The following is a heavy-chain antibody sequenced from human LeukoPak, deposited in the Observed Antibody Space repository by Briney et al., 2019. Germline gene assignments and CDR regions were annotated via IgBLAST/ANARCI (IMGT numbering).Heavy chain of an antibody. Sequence: ASVKVSCKASGYTFTSYAMNWVRQAPGQGLEWMGWINTNTGNPTYAQGFTGRFVFSLDTSVSTAYLQISSLKAEDTAVYYCARGQTTKYHRKISHFDYWGQGTLVTVSS. CDR2: INTNTGNP. CDR1: GYTFTSYA. CDR3: ARGQTTKYHRKISHFDY. D-gene: IGHD2-2*01. V-gene: IGHV7-4-1*02. J-gene: IGHJ4*02.